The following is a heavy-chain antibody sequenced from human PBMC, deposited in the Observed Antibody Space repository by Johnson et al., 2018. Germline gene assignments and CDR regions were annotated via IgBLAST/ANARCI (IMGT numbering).Heavy chain of an antibody. V-gene: IGHV3-33*01. CDR2: IWYDGSNK. D-gene: IGHD5-18*01. CDR1: GFTFSSYG. CDR3: ARARSWGIQLYYYYYGMDG. J-gene: IGHJ6*02. Sequence: VQLVESGGGVVQPGRSLRLACAASGFTFSSYGMHWVRQAPGKGLERVAVIWYDGSNKYYADSVKGRFTISRDNSKNTLYLQMNSLRAEDTAVYYCARARSWGIQLYYYYYGMDGGGQGTTVTVSS.